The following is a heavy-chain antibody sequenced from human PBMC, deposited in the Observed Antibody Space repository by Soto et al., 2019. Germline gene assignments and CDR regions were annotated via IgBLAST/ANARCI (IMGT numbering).Heavy chain of an antibody. CDR2: IYYSGST. D-gene: IGHD2-8*01. Sequence: SETLSLTCTVSGGSISSYYWSWIRQPPGKGLEWIGYIYYSGSTNYNPSLKSRVTISVDTSKNQFSLKLSSVTAADTAVYYCARDGTGYGMSAFDIWGQGTMVTVSS. V-gene: IGHV4-59*12. CDR3: ARDGTGYGMSAFDI. J-gene: IGHJ3*02. CDR1: GGSISSYY.